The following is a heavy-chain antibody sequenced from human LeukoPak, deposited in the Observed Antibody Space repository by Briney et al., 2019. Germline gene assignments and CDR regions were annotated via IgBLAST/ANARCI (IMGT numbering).Heavy chain of an antibody. D-gene: IGHD2-2*01. V-gene: IGHV1-69*05. CDR2: IIPIFGTA. J-gene: IGHJ4*02. CDR3: ARSDRIVVVAAAILKGSYFDY. Sequence: ASVKVSCKASGGTFSSYAISWVRQAPGQGLEWMGGIIPIFGTANYAQKFQGRVTITTDESTSTAYMELSSLRSEDTAVYYCARSDRIVVVAAAILKGSYFDYWGQGTLVTVSS. CDR1: GGTFSSYA.